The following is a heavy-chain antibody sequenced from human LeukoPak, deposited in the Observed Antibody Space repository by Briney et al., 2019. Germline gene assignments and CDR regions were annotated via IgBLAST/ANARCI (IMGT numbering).Heavy chain of an antibody. CDR1: GFTFSSYS. D-gene: IGHD3-22*01. CDR2: ISSSSSYI. CDR3: ARDLSYYDSSEDY. Sequence: GGSLRLSCAASGFTFSSYSMNWVRQAPGKGLEWVSSISSSSSYIYYADSAKGRFTISRDNAKNSLYLQMNSLRAEDTAVYYCARDLSYYDSSEDYWGQGTLVTVSS. J-gene: IGHJ4*02. V-gene: IGHV3-21*01.